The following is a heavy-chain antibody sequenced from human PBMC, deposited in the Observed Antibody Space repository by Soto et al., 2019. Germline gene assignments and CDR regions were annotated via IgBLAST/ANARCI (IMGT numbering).Heavy chain of an antibody. V-gene: IGHV4-39*02. J-gene: IGHJ3*02. CDR2: IYYSGST. Sequence: QLQLQESGPGLVKPSETLSLTCTVSGGSISSSSYYWGWIRQPPGKGLEWIGSIYYSGSTYYNPSLKSRVTISVDTSKNQFSLKLSSVTAADTAVYYCARDNYGDYAGDAFDIWGQGTMVTVSS. CDR1: GGSISSSSYY. CDR3: ARDNYGDYAGDAFDI. D-gene: IGHD4-17*01.